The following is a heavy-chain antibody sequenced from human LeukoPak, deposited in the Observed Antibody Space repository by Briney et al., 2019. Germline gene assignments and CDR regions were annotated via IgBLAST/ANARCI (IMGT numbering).Heavy chain of an antibody. D-gene: IGHD3-22*01. Sequence: ASVKVSCKASGYTFTGYYMHWVRQAPGQGLEWMGWINPNSGGTNYAQKFQGRVTMTRDTSISTAYMELSRLRSDDTAVYYCARNWYYYDSSGYSHDAFDIWGQGTTVTVSS. J-gene: IGHJ3*02. CDR2: INPNSGGT. V-gene: IGHV1-2*02. CDR1: GYTFTGYY. CDR3: ARNWYYYDSSGYSHDAFDI.